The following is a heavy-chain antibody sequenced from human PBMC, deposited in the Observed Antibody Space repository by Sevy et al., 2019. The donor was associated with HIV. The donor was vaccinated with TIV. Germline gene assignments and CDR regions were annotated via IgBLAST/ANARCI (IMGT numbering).Heavy chain of an antibody. Sequence: GGSLRLSCTASGFTFDKYAMHWVRQAPGKGLEWVSGITWNSVILGYAYSVKGRFTISRDNARNSLYLEMKSLRAEDTALYYCAKSSFLPAAGNAYYFDYWGQGTLVTVSS. CDR3: AKSSFLPAAGNAYYFDY. V-gene: IGHV3-9*01. J-gene: IGHJ4*02. D-gene: IGHD6-25*01. CDR1: GFTFDKYA. CDR2: ITWNSVIL.